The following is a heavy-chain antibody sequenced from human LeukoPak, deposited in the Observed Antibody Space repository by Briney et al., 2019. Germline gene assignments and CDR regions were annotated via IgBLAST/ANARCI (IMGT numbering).Heavy chain of an antibody. CDR3: ARDGVEVTVPIDY. CDR2: ISSSSSTI. CDR1: GFTFSSYS. J-gene: IGHJ4*02. V-gene: IGHV3-48*01. Sequence: GGSLRLSCAASGFTFSSYSMNWVRQAPGKGLEWVSYISSSSSTIYYADSVKGRFTISRDNAKNSLYLQMNSLRAEDTAVYYCARDGVEVTVPIDYWGQGTLVTVSS. D-gene: IGHD3-10*01.